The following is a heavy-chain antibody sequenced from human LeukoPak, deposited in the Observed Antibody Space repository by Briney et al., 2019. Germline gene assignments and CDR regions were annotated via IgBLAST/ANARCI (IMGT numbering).Heavy chain of an antibody. CDR1: GFSLSTSGVS. J-gene: IGHJ4*02. V-gene: IGHV2-5*01. Sequence: SGPTLVKPTQTLTLTCTFSGFSLSTSGVSVGWIRQPPGNALEWLALIYWNHDKRYSPSLKSRLTITKDTYKNQMVLTMTNMDPVDKATYYCAHAPTGYDILTGSYFHYWGQGTLVTVSS. CDR3: AHAPTGYDILTGSYFHY. CDR2: IYWNHDK. D-gene: IGHD3-9*01.